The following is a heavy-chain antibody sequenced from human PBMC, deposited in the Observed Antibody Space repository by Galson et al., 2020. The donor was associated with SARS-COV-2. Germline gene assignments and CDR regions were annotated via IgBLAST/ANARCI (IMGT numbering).Heavy chain of an antibody. CDR2: IKSKTDGGTT. V-gene: IGHV3-15*01. Sequence: GESLKISCAASGFTFSNAWMSWVRQAPGKGLEWVGRIKSKTDGGTTDYAAPVKGRFTISRDDSKNTLYLQMNSLKTEDTAVYYCTTDRSYDYVWGSYRYPDYWGQVTLVTVSS. D-gene: IGHD3-16*02. J-gene: IGHJ4*02. CDR1: GFTFSNAW. CDR3: TTDRSYDYVWGSYRYPDY.